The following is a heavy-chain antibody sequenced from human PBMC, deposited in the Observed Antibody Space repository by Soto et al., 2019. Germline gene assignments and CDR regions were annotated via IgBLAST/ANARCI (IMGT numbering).Heavy chain of an antibody. J-gene: IGHJ4*02. V-gene: IGHV4-39*01. CDR2: IYYSGST. D-gene: IGHD5-12*01. Sequence: SETLSLTCTVSGGSISSSSYYWCWFRHPPGKGLEWIGSIYYSGSTYYNPSLKSRVTISVDTSKNQFSLKLSSATAADTAVYYCARLEMATIRSNIDYWGQGTLVTVSS. CDR3: ARLEMATIRSNIDY. CDR1: GGSISSSSYY.